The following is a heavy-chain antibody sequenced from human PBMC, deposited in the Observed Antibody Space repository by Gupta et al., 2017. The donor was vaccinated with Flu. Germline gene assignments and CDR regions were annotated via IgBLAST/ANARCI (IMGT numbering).Heavy chain of an antibody. J-gene: IGHJ6*02. Sequence: QVQLVESGGGVVQPGRSLTLSCEASGFTFSRYGMHWVRQAPGKGLEWVAAISFDGNKKYYGESVKGRFTVSRDNSKNTLFLHVGGLGVEDTALYYCARELRASLIPYFNTSGFSTVYYGVDVWGHGTWVTVSS. CDR3: ARELRASLIPYFNTSGFSTVYYGVDV. V-gene: IGHV3-30*03. CDR1: GFTFSRYG. D-gene: IGHD3-22*01. CDR2: ISFDGNKK.